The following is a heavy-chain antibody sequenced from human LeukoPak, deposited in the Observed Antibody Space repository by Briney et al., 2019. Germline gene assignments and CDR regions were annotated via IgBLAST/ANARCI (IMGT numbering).Heavy chain of an antibody. CDR1: GYTFTGYY. D-gene: IGHD6-19*01. V-gene: IGHV1-2*02. CDR3: ARWRGYSSGWSGPFDD. CDR2: INPNSGGT. J-gene: IGHJ4*02. Sequence: ASVKVSCKASGYTFTGYYMHWVRQAPGQGLEWMGWINPNSGGTNYAQKFQGRVTMTRGTSITTGYMELSSLTPDDTAVYYCARWRGYSSGWSGPFDDWGLGTLVTVSS.